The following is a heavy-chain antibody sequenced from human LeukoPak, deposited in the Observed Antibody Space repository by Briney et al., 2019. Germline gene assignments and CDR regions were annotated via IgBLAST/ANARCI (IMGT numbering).Heavy chain of an antibody. Sequence: GGSLRLSCAASGFTFSNYAMNWVRQAPGKGLEWVSAISGDGGGTYYADSVKGRFTISRDNSKNTLYLQMNSLRAEDTAVYYCARGLHLPDYLSPYWGQGTLVTVSS. CDR3: ARGLHLPDYLSPY. CDR1: GFTFSNYA. J-gene: IGHJ4*02. D-gene: IGHD4-11*01. V-gene: IGHV3-23*01. CDR2: ISGDGGGT.